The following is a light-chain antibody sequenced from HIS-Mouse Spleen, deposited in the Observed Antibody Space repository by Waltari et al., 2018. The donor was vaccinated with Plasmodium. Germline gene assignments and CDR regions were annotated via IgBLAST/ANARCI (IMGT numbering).Light chain of an antibody. CDR2: EGS. V-gene: IGLV2-23*03. Sequence: QSALTQPAPVSGSPGQSITISCTGTRSDVGSYNLVSWYQQHPGKAPKLMIYEGSKRPSGVSNRFSGSKSGNTASLTISGLQAEDEADYYCCSYAGSSTFVFGGGTKLTVL. CDR1: RSDVGSYNL. J-gene: IGLJ3*02. CDR3: CSYAGSSTFV.